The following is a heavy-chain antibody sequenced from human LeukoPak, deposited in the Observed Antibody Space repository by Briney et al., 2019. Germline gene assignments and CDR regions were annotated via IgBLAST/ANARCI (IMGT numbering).Heavy chain of an antibody. D-gene: IGHD2-8*01. CDR1: GGSISSSSYY. J-gene: IGHJ4*02. Sequence: SETLSLTCTVSGGSISSSSYYWGWIRQPPGKGLEWIGSIYCSGSTYYNSSLKSRVTISVDTSKNQFSLKLSSVTAADTAVYCCARISIVLMVYAMDYWGQGTLVTVSS. CDR3: ARISIVLMVYAMDY. V-gene: IGHV4-39*01. CDR2: IYCSGST.